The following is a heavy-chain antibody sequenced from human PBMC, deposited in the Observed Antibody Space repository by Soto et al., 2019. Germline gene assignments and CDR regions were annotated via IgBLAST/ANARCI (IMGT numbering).Heavy chain of an antibody. CDR3: TRDPEALDY. Sequence: EVMLVESGGGLVQPGGSLRLSCAASGFSFSTYSMNWVRQAPGKGLEWVAYISKGITTTHYADSVRGRFTISRDNAKNSLFLQMDSLKVEDTAVYYCTRDPEALDYWGQGTLVTVSS. CDR2: ISKGITTT. V-gene: IGHV3-48*01. J-gene: IGHJ4*02. CDR1: GFSFSTYS.